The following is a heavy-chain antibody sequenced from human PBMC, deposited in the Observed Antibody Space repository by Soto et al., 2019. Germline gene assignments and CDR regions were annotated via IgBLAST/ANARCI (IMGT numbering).Heavy chain of an antibody. CDR1: GDSITSGGYY. D-gene: IGHD1-26*01. CDR3: ARERVLRSGWFAH. V-gene: IGHV4-31*03. CDR2: IYFTGSA. J-gene: IGHJ5*02. Sequence: QVQLRESGPGLVKPSQALSLVCSVSGDSITSGGYYWTWLRQRPGKGLEWIGYIYFTGSAYYNPSLKSRMTMSVDTSKNQFSLRLSSVTAADTAFYYCARERVLRSGWFAHWGQGTLVTVSS.